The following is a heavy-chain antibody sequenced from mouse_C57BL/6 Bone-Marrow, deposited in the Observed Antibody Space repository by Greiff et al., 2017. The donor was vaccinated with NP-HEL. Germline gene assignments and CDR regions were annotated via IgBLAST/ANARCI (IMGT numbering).Heavy chain of an antibody. V-gene: IGHV5-4*01. CDR2: ISDGGSYT. CDR3: ARGNWLDY. D-gene: IGHD4-1*01. CDR1: GFTFSSYA. Sequence: EVQVVESGGGLVKPGGSLKLSCAASGFTFSSYAMSWVRQTPEKRLEWVATISDGGSYTYYPDNVKGRFTISRDNAKNNLYLQMSHLKSEDTAMYYCARGNWLDYWGQGTTLTVSS. J-gene: IGHJ2*01.